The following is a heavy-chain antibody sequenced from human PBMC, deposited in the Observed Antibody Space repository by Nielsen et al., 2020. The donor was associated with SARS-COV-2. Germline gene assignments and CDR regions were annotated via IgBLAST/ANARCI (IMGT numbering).Heavy chain of an antibody. CDR3: ARNRWFGESRYGMDV. CDR2: ICYSGNT. CDR1: GGSISSYY. Sequence: GSLRLSCTVSGGSISSYYWSWIRQPPGKGLEWIGYICYSGNTNYNPSLKSRVTISVDTSKNQFSLKLSSVTAADTAVYSCARNRWFGESRYGMDVWGQGTTVTVSS. V-gene: IGHV4-59*01. D-gene: IGHD3-10*01. J-gene: IGHJ6*02.